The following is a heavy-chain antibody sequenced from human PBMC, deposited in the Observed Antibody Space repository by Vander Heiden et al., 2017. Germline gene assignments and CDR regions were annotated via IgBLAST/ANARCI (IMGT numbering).Heavy chain of an antibody. Sequence: EVQLVESGGGLVQPGGSLRLSCAASGFHFSRSWFHWVRQAPGKGLVWVSHINSDGSTATYADSVKGRFTISRDNAKNTLYLQMNSLRAEDTAVYYCAREGMTTDVWGRGTTVTVSS. CDR3: AREGMTTDV. V-gene: IGHV3-74*01. J-gene: IGHJ6*02. CDR1: GFHFSRSW. D-gene: IGHD6-13*01. CDR2: INSDGSTA.